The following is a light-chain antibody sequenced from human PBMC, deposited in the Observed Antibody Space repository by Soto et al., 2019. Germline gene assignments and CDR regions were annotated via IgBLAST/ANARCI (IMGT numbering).Light chain of an antibody. CDR2: GAS. CDR3: QQYDSSLGLT. J-gene: IGKJ4*01. Sequence: EIVLTQSPGTLSLSPGERATLSCRASQSVSSSDLAWYQQKPGQAPRLLIYGASSRATGIPDRFSGSGSGTDFNLTISRLEPEDFAVDYCQQYDSSLGLTFGGGTKVESK. CDR1: QSVSSSD. V-gene: IGKV3-20*01.